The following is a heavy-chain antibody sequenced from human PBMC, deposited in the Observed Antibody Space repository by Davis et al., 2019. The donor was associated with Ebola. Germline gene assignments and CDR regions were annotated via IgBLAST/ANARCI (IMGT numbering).Heavy chain of an antibody. CDR3: ARAREGYCSGGTCYSSFAFDI. D-gene: IGHD2-15*01. Sequence: SVKVSCKASGFTFTSSAVQWVRQARGQRLEWIGWIVVGSGNTNYAQKFQGRVTITADESTSTAYMELSSLRSEDTAVYYCARAREGYCSGGTCYSSFAFDIWGQGTMVTVSS. J-gene: IGHJ3*02. V-gene: IGHV1-58*01. CDR2: IVVGSGNT. CDR1: GFTFTSSA.